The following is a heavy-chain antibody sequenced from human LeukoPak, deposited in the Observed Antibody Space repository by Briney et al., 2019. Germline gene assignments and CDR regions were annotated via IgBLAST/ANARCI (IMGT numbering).Heavy chain of an antibody. CDR1: GGSISSSSDY. D-gene: IGHD3-22*01. V-gene: IGHV4-39*01. CDR2: IYHSETT. CDR3: GRPNPDSSGYYGSFDP. J-gene: IGHJ5*02. Sequence: PSETLSLTCSVSGGSISSSSDYWAGSASPPGKGLEWIGSIYHSETTYYNPSLKSRVIISVDTSKNQFSLKLNSVTAADTAVYYCGRPNPDSSGYYGSFDPWGQGILVTVSS.